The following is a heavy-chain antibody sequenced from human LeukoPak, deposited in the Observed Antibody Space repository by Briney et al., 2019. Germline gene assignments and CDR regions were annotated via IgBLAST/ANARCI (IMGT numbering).Heavy chain of an antibody. V-gene: IGHV4-38-2*02. CDR1: GYSISSGYY. D-gene: IGHD4-17*01. CDR2: IYHSGST. CDR3: ARMSTVTTH. J-gene: IGHJ4*02. Sequence: SETLSLTCTVSGYSISSGYYWGWIRPPPGKGLEWIGSIYHSGSTYYNPSLKSRVTISVDTSKNQFSLKLSSVTAADTAVYYCARMSTVTTHWGQGTLVTVSS.